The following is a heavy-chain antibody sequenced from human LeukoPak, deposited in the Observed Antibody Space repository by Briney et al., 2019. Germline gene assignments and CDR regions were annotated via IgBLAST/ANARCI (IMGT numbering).Heavy chain of an antibody. Sequence: ASVKVSCKASGYTFTSYDINWVRQATGQGLEWMGWMNPNSGNTGYAQKFQGRVTITRNTSISTAYMELSSLRSEDTAVYYCARAFSGSGSYYSEMLYYYYYMDVWGKGTTITISS. V-gene: IGHV1-8*03. CDR2: MNPNSGNT. CDR1: GYTFTSYD. D-gene: IGHD3-10*01. J-gene: IGHJ6*03. CDR3: ARAFSGSGSYYSEMLYYYYYMDV.